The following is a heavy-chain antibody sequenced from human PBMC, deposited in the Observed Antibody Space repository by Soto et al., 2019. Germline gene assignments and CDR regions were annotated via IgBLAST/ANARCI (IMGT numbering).Heavy chain of an antibody. Sequence: EAQRVESGGGLVQPGGSLGLSCAASGFTFSNYEMHWFRQAPGKGLEYVSGISNNGAHTDYAKSVKGRFTISRDNSENTLYLQMGSLRAEDMALYYCARRGYGSRWPNVYMDVWGKGTTVTVSS. CDR3: ARRGYGSRWPNVYMDV. CDR1: GFTFSNYE. D-gene: IGHD6-13*01. J-gene: IGHJ6*03. V-gene: IGHV3-64*01. CDR2: ISNNGAHT.